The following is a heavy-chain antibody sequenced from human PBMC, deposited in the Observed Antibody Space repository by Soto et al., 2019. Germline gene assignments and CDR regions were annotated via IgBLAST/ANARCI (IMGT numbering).Heavy chain of an antibody. CDR1: GFTFSSYA. J-gene: IGHJ4*01. D-gene: IGHD3-9*01. CDR2: ISSNGGST. CDR3: VRDRKYYDILIGYSYFDY. Sequence: PGGSLRLSCSASGFTFSSYAMHWVRQAPGKGLEYVSAISSNGGSTYYADSVKGRFTISRDNSKNTLYLQMSSLRAEDTAVYYCVRDRKYYDILIGYSYFDYWGHGTLVSVSS. V-gene: IGHV3-64D*06.